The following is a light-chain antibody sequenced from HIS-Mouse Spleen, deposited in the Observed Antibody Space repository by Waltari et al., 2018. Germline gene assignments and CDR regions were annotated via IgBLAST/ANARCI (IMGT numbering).Light chain of an antibody. CDR2: GNN. V-gene: IGLV1-47*01. J-gene: IGLJ3*02. Sequence: QSVLTQPPSASGTPGQRVTISCSGSSSNIGSNYVYWYQQLPGTAPKLLIYGNNQRPSWVPDRFSGSKSCTSASLAISGLRSEDEADYYCAAWDDSLSGPVFGGGTKLTVL. CDR1: SSNIGSNY. CDR3: AAWDDSLSGPV.